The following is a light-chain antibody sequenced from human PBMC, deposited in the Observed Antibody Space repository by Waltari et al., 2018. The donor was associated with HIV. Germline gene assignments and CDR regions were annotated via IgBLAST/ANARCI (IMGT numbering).Light chain of an antibody. CDR1: NIGNKS. CDR2: DVS. CDR3: QVWDSSSDLVV. Sequence: SYVLTQPPSVSVAPGPTARITCGGNNIGNKSVPWSQQKPGQVPVLVVYDVSDRPSGIPERFSGSNSGTTATLTISRVEAGDEADYFCQVWDSSSDLVVFGGGTKLTVL. V-gene: IGLV3-21*02. J-gene: IGLJ2*01.